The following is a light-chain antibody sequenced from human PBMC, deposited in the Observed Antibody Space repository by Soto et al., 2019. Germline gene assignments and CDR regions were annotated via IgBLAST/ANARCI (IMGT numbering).Light chain of an antibody. CDR1: SSNIESNY. CDR2: RND. CDR3: AAWDDSLSALV. J-gene: IGLJ3*02. V-gene: IGLV1-47*01. Sequence: QPVLTQPPSASGTPGQRVTISCSGSSSNIESNYVYWYQQLPGSAPKLLIYRNDQRPSGVPDRFSGSKSGTSASLAISALRSEDEADYYCAAWDDSLSALVFGGGTKLTVL.